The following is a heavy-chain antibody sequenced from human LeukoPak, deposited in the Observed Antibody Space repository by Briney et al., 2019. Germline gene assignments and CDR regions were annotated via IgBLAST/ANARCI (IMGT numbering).Heavy chain of an antibody. CDR3: AQDPGSAYYFDY. J-gene: IGHJ4*02. V-gene: IGHV3-30*02. CDR2: IRYDGSNK. D-gene: IGHD3-10*01. Sequence: SGGSLRLSCAASGFTFSSYGMHWVRQAPGKGLEWVAFIRYDGSNKYYADSVKGRFTISRDNSKNTLYLQMNSLRAEDTAVYYCAQDPGSAYYFDYWGQGTLVTVSS. CDR1: GFTFSSYG.